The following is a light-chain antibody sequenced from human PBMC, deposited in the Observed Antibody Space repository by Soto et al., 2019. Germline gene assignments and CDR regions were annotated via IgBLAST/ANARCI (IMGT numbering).Light chain of an antibody. CDR2: GAS. CDR1: QSVSSN. Sequence: EIVLTQSPGTLSLSPGESATLSCRASQSVSSNLAWYQQKPGQAPRLLIYGASTRATGIPARFSGSGSGTEFTLTISSLQSEDFAVYYCQQYNNWPLTFGGGTKVDI. CDR3: QQYNNWPLT. J-gene: IGKJ4*01. V-gene: IGKV3-15*01.